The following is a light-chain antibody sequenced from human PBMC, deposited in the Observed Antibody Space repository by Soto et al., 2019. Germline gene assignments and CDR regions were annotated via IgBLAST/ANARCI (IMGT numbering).Light chain of an antibody. CDR1: TSNIGSKT. CDR3: AVWDASLNGYV. V-gene: IGLV1-44*01. J-gene: IGLJ1*01. CDR2: SND. Sequence: QSVLTQSPSASGTPGQRVTMSCSGSTSNIGSKTVNWYRQLPGTAPKLLIYSNDQRPSGVPDRFSGSKSGTSASLAISGLQSEDEADYYCAVWDASLNGYVFGTGTKLTVL.